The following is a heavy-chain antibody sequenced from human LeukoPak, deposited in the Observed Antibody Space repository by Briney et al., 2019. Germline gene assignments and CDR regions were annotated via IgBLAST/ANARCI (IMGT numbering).Heavy chain of an antibody. Sequence: GGSLRLSCAASGFTFSSYAMSWVRQAPGKGLEWVSAISGSGGSTYYADSVKGRFTISRDNSKNTLYLQMNSLRAEDTAVYYCAEEYITMVRGVITQHDAFDIWGQGTMVTVSS. CDR1: GFTFSSYA. D-gene: IGHD3-10*01. CDR3: AEEYITMVRGVITQHDAFDI. V-gene: IGHV3-23*01. CDR2: ISGSGGST. J-gene: IGHJ3*02.